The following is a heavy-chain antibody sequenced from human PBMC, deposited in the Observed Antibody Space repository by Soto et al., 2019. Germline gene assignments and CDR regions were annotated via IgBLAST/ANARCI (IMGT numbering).Heavy chain of an antibody. J-gene: IGHJ4*02. Sequence: EVQLLESGGGLVQPGGSLRLSCAASGFTFSSYAMSWVRQAPGKELEWVSAISGSGGSTYYADSVKGRFTISRDNSKNTLYLQMNSLRAEDTAVYYCANPGPHELAGPTFDYWGQGTLVTVSS. D-gene: IGHD6-6*01. CDR1: GFTFSSYA. CDR3: ANPGPHELAGPTFDY. CDR2: ISGSGGST. V-gene: IGHV3-23*01.